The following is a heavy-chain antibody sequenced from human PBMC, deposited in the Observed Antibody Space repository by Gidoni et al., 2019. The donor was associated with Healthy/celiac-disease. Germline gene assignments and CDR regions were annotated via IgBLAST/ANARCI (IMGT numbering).Heavy chain of an antibody. CDR3: AKGQGDYWYFDL. V-gene: IGHV3-23*01. CDR1: GFTFSSYA. Sequence: EVQLLESGGGWVQPGGSLRLSCSASGFTFSSYAMSWVRQAPGKGLEWVSAISGSGGSTYYADSVKGRFTISRDNSKNTLYLQMNSLRAEDTAVYYCAKGQGDYWYFDLWGRGTLVTVSS. CDR2: ISGSGGST. J-gene: IGHJ2*01.